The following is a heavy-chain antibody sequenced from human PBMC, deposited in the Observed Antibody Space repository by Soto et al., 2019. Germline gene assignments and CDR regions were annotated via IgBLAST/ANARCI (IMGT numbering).Heavy chain of an antibody. Sequence: PSETLSLTCTVSGAALSSGGYFYTWVRQPPGKGLEWLGYIYYSGGTNYNPSLKSRVTIALDKSKSQFSLRLISVTAADTAGYYCTREQSDDNYFDPWGQRTLVTVSS. CDR3: TREQSDDNYFDP. J-gene: IGHJ5*02. CDR2: IYYSGGT. CDR1: GAALSSGGYF. D-gene: IGHD6-19*01. V-gene: IGHV4-61*08.